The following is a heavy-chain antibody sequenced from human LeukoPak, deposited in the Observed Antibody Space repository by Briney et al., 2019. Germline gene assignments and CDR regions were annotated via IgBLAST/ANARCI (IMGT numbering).Heavy chain of an antibody. Sequence: SETLSLTCAVYGGSFSRYSWSWIRQPPGKRLEWIGEINHSGSTNYNPSLKGRVTISVDTSKNQFSLKLRSVTAADTAVCYCARVVGKYSSSWYYWGQGTLVTVSS. CDR3: ARVVGKYSSSWYY. CDR1: GGSFSRYS. J-gene: IGHJ4*02. V-gene: IGHV4-34*01. CDR2: INHSGST. D-gene: IGHD6-13*01.